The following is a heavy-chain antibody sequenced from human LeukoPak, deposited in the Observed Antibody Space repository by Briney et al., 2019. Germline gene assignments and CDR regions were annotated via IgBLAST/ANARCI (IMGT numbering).Heavy chain of an antibody. V-gene: IGHV3-9*01. D-gene: IGHD1-14*01. CDR2: ISWNSGTI. CDR3: ARNRGAGYYYYGMDV. CDR1: GFIFDDYA. Sequence: PGGSLRLSCAASGFIFDDYAMHWVRQAPGKGLEWVSGISWNSGTIAYADSVKGRFTISRDIAKNSLYLQMNSLRAEDTAVYYCARNRGAGYYYYGMDVWGQGTTVTVSS. J-gene: IGHJ6*01.